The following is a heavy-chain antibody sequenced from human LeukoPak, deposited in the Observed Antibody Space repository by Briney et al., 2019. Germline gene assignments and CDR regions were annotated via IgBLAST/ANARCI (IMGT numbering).Heavy chain of an antibody. V-gene: IGHV4-39*01. CDR2: IYYTGST. Sequence: SETLSLTCSVSGASISGGTYYWGWIRQPPGKGLEWIGSIYYTGSTYDNPSLKSRVTISVNTSKNQFSLKLSSVTAADTAVYYCARRGGSGRAFDYWGQGTLVTVSS. CDR1: GASISGGTYY. D-gene: IGHD1-26*01. CDR3: ARRGGSGRAFDY. J-gene: IGHJ4*02.